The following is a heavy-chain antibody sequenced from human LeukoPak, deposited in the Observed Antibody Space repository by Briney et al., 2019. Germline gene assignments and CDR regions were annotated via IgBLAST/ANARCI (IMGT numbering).Heavy chain of an antibody. CDR3: AREGLDSGSHFSAWFDP. V-gene: IGHV3-30*03. CDR1: GFTFSNYG. CDR2: VSYDRITK. D-gene: IGHD3-10*01. J-gene: IGHJ5*02. Sequence: GRSLRLSCVASGFTFSNYGMHWVRQAPGKGLEWVAVVSYDRITKYYADSVKGRFSISRDNSKNTLSLEMNSLRPEDTAVYYCAREGLDSGSHFSAWFDPWGQGTLVTVSS.